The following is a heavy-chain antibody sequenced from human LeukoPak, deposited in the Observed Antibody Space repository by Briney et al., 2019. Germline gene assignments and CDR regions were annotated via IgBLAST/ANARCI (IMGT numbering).Heavy chain of an antibody. CDR2: ISGSGGST. J-gene: IGHJ4*02. CDR1: GFTFSSYA. CDR3: AIHRYHYPYV. Sequence: GGSLRLSCAASGFTFSSYAMSWVRQAPGKGLEWVSAISGSGGSTYYADSVKGRFTISRDNSKNTLYLQMNGLRAEDTAVYYCAIHRYHYPYVWGQGTLVTVSS. D-gene: IGHD5-12*01. V-gene: IGHV3-23*01.